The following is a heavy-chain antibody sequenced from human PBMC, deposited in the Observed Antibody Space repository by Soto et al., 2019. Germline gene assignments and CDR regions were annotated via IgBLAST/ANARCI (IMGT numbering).Heavy chain of an antibody. J-gene: IGHJ6*02. CDR2: IGTAGDT. V-gene: IGHV3-13*01. Sequence: EVQLVESGGGLVQPGGSLRLSCAASGFTFSNYDMHWVRQAIGKGLEWVSGIGTAGDTYSPDSVQGRFTISRENVDISVYLQMHGLRAGDSAVYYCARGILGPGDYYYGMDVWGQGTTVTVSS. D-gene: IGHD7-27*01. CDR3: ARGILGPGDYYYGMDV. CDR1: GFTFSNYD.